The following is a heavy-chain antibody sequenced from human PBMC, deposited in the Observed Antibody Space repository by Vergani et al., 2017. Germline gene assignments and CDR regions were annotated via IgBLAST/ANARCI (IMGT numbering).Heavy chain of an antibody. D-gene: IGHD2-2*01. Sequence: EVQLLESGGGLVQPGGSLRLSCAASGFTFSSYAMSWVRQPPGKGLEWVSASSGSGGSTYCADSVKGRFTSSRDNSKNTLYLQINSRRAEDTAVYYCAKDLAGLGYCSSSSCLFDYWGQGTLVTVSS. CDR1: GFTFSSYA. CDR3: AKDLAGLGYCSSSSCLFDY. V-gene: IGHV3-23*01. CDR2: SSGSGGST. J-gene: IGHJ4*02.